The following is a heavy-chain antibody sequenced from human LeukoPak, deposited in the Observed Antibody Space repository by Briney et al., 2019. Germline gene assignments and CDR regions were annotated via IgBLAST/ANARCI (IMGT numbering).Heavy chain of an antibody. CDR2: IYSGGST. D-gene: IGHD3-10*01. V-gene: IGHV3-53*01. Sequence: PGGSLRLSCAASGFTVSSNYMSWVRQAPGKGLEWVSVIYSGGSTYYADSVKGRFTISRDNAKNSLYLQMNSLRAEDTAVYYCARYYYGSGSSFDYWGQGTLVTVSS. CDR1: GFTVSSNY. J-gene: IGHJ4*02. CDR3: ARYYYGSGSSFDY.